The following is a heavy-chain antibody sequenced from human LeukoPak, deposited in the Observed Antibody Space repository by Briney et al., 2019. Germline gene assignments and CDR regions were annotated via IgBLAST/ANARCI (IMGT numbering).Heavy chain of an antibody. Sequence: GLSLRLSCAAAGFTFSNYWMTWVHLPPGERLEWVANITPDGSEKKYVDSVQGRFTISRDNAKTSLYLQMGSLSAEDTAVCYSARYNYYASSGQLSWGKGPLVTVS. D-gene: IGHD3-22*01. CDR1: GFTFSNYW. J-gene: IGHJ5*02. CDR2: ITPDGSEK. CDR3: ARYNYYASSGQLS. V-gene: IGHV3-7*01.